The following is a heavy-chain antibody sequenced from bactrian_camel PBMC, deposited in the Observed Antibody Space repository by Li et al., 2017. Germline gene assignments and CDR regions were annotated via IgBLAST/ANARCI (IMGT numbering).Heavy chain of an antibody. J-gene: IGHJ4*01. Sequence: VQLVESGGGSVQAGGSLNLSCVVSGWPYTSACMAWFRQAPGNECELVASISGDASTYYDDAVKGRFTISHDTAKNSIDLQMTSLKPDDTAMYYCAATGQMLKVAGCRTQGTQVTVS. CDR1: GWPYTSAC. V-gene: IGHV3S57*01. CDR2: ISGDAST. D-gene: IGHD3*01.